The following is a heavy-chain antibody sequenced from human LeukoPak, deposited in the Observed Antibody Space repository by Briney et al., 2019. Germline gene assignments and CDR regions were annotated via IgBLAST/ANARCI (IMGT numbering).Heavy chain of an antibody. CDR3: ARVSSSWYETLDY. V-gene: IGHV3-30*02. CDR1: GFTFSSYG. Sequence: GGSLRLSRAASGFTFSSYGMHWVRQAPGKGLEWVAFIRYDGSNKYYADSVKGRFTISRDNSKNTLYLQMGSLRAEDMAVYYCARVSSSWYETLDYWGQGTLVTVSS. J-gene: IGHJ4*02. D-gene: IGHD6-13*01. CDR2: IRYDGSNK.